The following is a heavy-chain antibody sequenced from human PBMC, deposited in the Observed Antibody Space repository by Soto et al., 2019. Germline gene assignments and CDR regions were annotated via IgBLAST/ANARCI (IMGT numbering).Heavy chain of an antibody. V-gene: IGHV3-33*01. J-gene: IGHJ5*02. CDR2: IWYDGSNK. D-gene: IGHD3-3*01. CDR1: GFSFSSYG. CDR3: ARERIFGVVSEFDP. Sequence: GGSLRLACAASGFSFSSYGIHWVRQAPGKGLEWVAVIWYDGSNKYYADSVKGRFTISRDNSKNTLYLQMNSLRAEDTAVYYCARERIFGVVSEFDPWGQGTLVTSPQ.